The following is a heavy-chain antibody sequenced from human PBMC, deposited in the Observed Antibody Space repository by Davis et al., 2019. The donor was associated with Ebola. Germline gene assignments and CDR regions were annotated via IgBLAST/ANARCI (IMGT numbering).Heavy chain of an antibody. Sequence: PSETLSLTCAVSGYSISSGYYWGWIRQPPGKGLEWIGYIYHSGTTNYNPSLKSRVTISVDTSKNQFSLKLSSVTAADTAVYYCARAGLYYYDSSGWVVDAFDIWGQGTMVTVSS. J-gene: IGHJ3*02. CDR1: GYSISSGYY. CDR3: ARAGLYYYDSSGWVVDAFDI. CDR2: IYHSGTT. V-gene: IGHV4-38-2*01. D-gene: IGHD3-22*01.